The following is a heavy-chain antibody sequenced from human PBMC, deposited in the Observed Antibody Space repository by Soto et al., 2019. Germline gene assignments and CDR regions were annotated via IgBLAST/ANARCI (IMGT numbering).Heavy chain of an antibody. Sequence: QVQLQESGPGLVKPSQTLSLTCTVSGGSIRSGGYYWSWIRQHPGKGLEWIGYIYYSGSTYYNPSLKSRVSIPVDTSKNQFSPGLSSVTAADTAVYYCARDISGYDRFDPWGQGTLVTVSS. V-gene: IGHV4-31*03. CDR1: GGSIRSGGYY. CDR2: IYYSGST. J-gene: IGHJ5*02. CDR3: ARDISGYDRFDP. D-gene: IGHD3-22*01.